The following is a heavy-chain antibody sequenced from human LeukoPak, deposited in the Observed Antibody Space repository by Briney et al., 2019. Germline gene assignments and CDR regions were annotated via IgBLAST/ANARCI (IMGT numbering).Heavy chain of an antibody. J-gene: IGHJ6*03. CDR2: IIPIFGTA. Sequence: GASVKVSRKASGGTFSSYAISWVRQAPGQGLEWMGGIIPIFGTANYAQKFQGRVTITTDESTSTAYMELSSLRSEDTAVYYCARVRRGAAAGTTGANYYYYMDVWGKGTTVTVSS. CDR1: GGTFSSYA. CDR3: ARVRRGAAAGTTGANYYYYMDV. V-gene: IGHV1-69*05. D-gene: IGHD6-13*01.